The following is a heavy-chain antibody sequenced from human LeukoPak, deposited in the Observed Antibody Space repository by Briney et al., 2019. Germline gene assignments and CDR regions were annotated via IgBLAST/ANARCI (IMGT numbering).Heavy chain of an antibody. CDR2: INPNSGGT. CDR3: ARAMLVRGGDYFDY. J-gene: IGHJ4*02. V-gene: IGHV1-2*02. CDR1: GYTFTGYY. D-gene: IGHD3-10*01. Sequence: ASVKVSCKASGYTFTGYYMHWVRQAPGQGLEWMGWINPNSGGTNYAQKFQGRVTMTRDTSISTAYMELSRLRSDDTAVYYCARAMLVRGGDYFDYWGQGTLVTVSS.